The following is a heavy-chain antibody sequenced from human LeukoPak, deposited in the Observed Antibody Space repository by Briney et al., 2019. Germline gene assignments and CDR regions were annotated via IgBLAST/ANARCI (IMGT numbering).Heavy chain of an antibody. V-gene: IGHV3-30*04. Sequence: GGSLRLSCAASGFNFSSYAMQWVRQSPGKGLEWVGVISYDGSNKYYADSVKGRFTISRDNSKNTLYLQMNSLRAEDTAVYYCARGKYVSAPHGYCSGGSCPLGAFDIWGQGTLVTVSS. CDR2: ISYDGSNK. CDR1: GFNFSSYA. D-gene: IGHD2-15*01. J-gene: IGHJ4*02. CDR3: ARGKYVSAPHGYCSGGSCPLGAFDI.